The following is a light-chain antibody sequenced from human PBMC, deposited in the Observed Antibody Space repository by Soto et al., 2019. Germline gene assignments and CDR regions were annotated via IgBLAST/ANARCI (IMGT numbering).Light chain of an antibody. CDR1: QRVSGD. CDR2: DAS. Sequence: ESVLTQSPATLSLSPGERATLSCTASQRVSGDLAWYQQKPGQATRLLMYDASNRSTGIPARFSGSGSGTDFTLTISSLEPEDFEVYYCQQRSNWPSTFGGGTKVEIK. V-gene: IGKV3-11*01. CDR3: QQRSNWPST. J-gene: IGKJ4*01.